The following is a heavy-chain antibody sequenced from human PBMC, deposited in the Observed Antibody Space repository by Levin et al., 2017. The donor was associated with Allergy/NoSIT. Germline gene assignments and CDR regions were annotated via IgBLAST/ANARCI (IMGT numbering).Heavy chain of an antibody. CDR2: ISYDGSNK. J-gene: IGHJ4*02. V-gene: IGHV3-30*18. CDR3: AKDGLLPFDY. Sequence: GGSLRLSCAASGFTFSSYGMHWVRQAPGKGLEWVAVISYDGSNKYYADSVKGRFTISRDNSKNTLYLQMNSLRAEDTAVYYCAKDGLLPFDYWGQGTLVTVSS. CDR1: GFTFSSYG. D-gene: IGHD2-15*01.